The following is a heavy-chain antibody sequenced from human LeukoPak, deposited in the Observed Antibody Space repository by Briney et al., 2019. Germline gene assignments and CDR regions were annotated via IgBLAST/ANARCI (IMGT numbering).Heavy chain of an antibody. J-gene: IGHJ6*02. D-gene: IGHD3-10*01. Sequence: GGSLRLSCAASGFTFDGYGMSWVRQAPGKGLEGVSAIGWNGGNSGYADSVNGRFTSSRDNAKNSLYLLLNSLRAEDTALYHCAKVRGGLSSGMDVWGQGTTVTVSS. V-gene: IGHV3-20*01. CDR2: IGWNGGNS. CDR3: AKVRGGLSSGMDV. CDR1: GFTFDGYG.